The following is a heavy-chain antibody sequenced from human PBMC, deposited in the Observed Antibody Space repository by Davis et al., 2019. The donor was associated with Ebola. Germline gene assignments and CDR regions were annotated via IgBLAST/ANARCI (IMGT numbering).Heavy chain of an antibody. CDR2: IYSDGNT. Sequence: GESLKISCAASGFTVSTSYMSWVRQAPGKGLEWVSVIYSDGNTYYGDSVKGRFTISRDNAKNSLYLQMNSLRAADTAVYYCARVKVVTTRDFDYWGQGTLVTVSS. CDR1: GFTVSTSY. CDR3: ARVKVVTTRDFDY. V-gene: IGHV3-53*01. D-gene: IGHD3-22*01. J-gene: IGHJ4*02.